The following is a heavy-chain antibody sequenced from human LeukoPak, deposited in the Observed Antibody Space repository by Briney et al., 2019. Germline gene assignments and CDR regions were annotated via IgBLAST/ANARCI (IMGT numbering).Heavy chain of an antibody. CDR2: IKPDGSEK. V-gene: IGHV3-7*01. D-gene: IGHD3-10*01. Sequence: PGGSLRLSCAASGFTFSSYWMSWVRQSPGKGLEWVANIKPDGSEKYFMDSVKGRFTISRDNAKNALYLEMNSLRAEDTAEYFCARERMYSRSGSTYPYYDYWGQGTLVTVSS. J-gene: IGHJ4*02. CDR1: GFTFSSYW. CDR3: ARERMYSRSGSTYPYYDY.